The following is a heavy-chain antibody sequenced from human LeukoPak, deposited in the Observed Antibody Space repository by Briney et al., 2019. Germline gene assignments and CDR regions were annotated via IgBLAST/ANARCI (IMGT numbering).Heavy chain of an antibody. CDR3: AKDWELGH. J-gene: IGHJ4*02. D-gene: IGHD1-26*01. V-gene: IGHV4-59*01. Sequence: SETLSLTCTVSGGSIGNFFWSWIRQSPGEGLEWIGFIYENGRTSYNPSLKSRVTISVDMSKNQFSLRLTSMTAADTAVYYCAKDWELGHWGRGILVTVTS. CDR1: GGSIGNFF. CDR2: IYENGRT.